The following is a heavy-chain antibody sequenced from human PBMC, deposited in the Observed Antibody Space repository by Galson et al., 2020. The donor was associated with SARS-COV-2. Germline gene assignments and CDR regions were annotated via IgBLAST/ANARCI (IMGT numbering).Heavy chain of an antibody. V-gene: IGHV3-30*01. Sequence: GGSLRLSCAASGFTFSSYAMHWVRQAPAKGLARVAVISYDGSNKYYADSVKGRFTISRDNSKNTLYLQMNSLRAEDTAVYYCASQLIDYLDYWGQGTLVTVSS. CDR1: GFTFSSYA. D-gene: IGHD2-8*01. CDR2: ISYDGSNK. J-gene: IGHJ4*02. CDR3: ASQLIDYLDY.